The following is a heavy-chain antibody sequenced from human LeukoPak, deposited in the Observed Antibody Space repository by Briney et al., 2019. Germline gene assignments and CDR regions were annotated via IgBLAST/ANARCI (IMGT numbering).Heavy chain of an antibody. CDR2: IRYDGSNK. J-gene: IGHJ4*02. CDR3: AKSRPQYSYGLYYFDY. D-gene: IGHD5-18*01. CDR1: GFTFSSYG. Sequence: GGSLRLSCAASGFTFSSYGMHWVRQAPGKGLEWVAFIRYDGSNKYYADSVKGRFTISRDNSKNTLYLQMNSLRAEDTAMYYCAKSRPQYSYGLYYFDYWGQGTLVTVSS. V-gene: IGHV3-30*02.